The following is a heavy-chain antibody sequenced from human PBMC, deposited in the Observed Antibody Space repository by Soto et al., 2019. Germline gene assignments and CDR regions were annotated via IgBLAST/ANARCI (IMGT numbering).Heavy chain of an antibody. D-gene: IGHD6-19*01. CDR2: ISSSSSYI. J-gene: IGHJ4*02. CDR3: ARDPDPYSSGPY. Sequence: GGSLRLSCAASGFTFSSYSMNWVRQAPGKGLEWVSSISSSSSYIYYADSVKGRFTISRDNAKNSLYLQMNSLRAEDTAVYYCARDPDPYSSGPYWGQGTLVTVSS. V-gene: IGHV3-21*01. CDR1: GFTFSSYS.